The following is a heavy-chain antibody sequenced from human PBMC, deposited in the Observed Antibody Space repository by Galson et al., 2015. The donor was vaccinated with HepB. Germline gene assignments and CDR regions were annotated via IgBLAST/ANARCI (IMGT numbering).Heavy chain of an antibody. CDR3: AKDPLSSWYLDV. CDR2: ISCDAGST. V-gene: IGHV3-23*01. J-gene: IGHJ2*01. CDR1: GGTVSSHA. Sequence: SLSLACAASGGTVSSHALSGVGQASRNGLEWVSTISCDAGSTYYAVSLKGRFTISRDISNNTLYLQMDILRADDTAIYYCAKDPLSSWYLDVWGRGTLVTVSS.